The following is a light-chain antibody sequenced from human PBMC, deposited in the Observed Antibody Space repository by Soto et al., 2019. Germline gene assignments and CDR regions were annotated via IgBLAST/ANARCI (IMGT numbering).Light chain of an antibody. CDR2: EVS. CDR3: SSYTSSSTV. CDR1: SSDVGAYNY. V-gene: IGLV2-14*01. J-gene: IGLJ1*01. Sequence: QSVLTQPASVSGSPGQSITISCTGTSSDVGAYNYVSWYQQHPGKAPKLMIYEVSNRPSGVSNRFSGSKSGNTASLTISGLQAEDEADYYCSSYTSSSTVFGTGTKVNV.